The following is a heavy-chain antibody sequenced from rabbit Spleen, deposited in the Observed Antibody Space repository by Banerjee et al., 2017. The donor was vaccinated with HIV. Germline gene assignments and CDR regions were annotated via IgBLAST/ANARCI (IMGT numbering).Heavy chain of an antibody. Sequence: QSLEESGGGLVKPGGTLTLTCTVSGFSFSSNYYMCWVRQAPGKGLEWIACIDTGSSGYTYYATWATGRFTCSKTSSTTVTLQMTSLTAADTATYFCARDTGSGWGVLSFYFNLWGPGTLVTVS. J-gene: IGHJ4*01. CDR1: GFSFSSNYY. D-gene: IGHD4-1*01. CDR3: ARDTGSGWGVLSFYFNL. CDR2: IDTGSSGYT. V-gene: IGHV1S40*01.